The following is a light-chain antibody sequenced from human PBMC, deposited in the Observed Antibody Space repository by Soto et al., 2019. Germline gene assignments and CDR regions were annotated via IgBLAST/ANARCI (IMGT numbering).Light chain of an antibody. CDR3: MSYTTSPTLYV. V-gene: IGLV2-14*01. Sequence: QSVLTQPASVSGSPGQSITISCTGASSDIGDYNYVSWYQQHPGKAPKLMIYEIRNRPSGVSSRFSGSKSGNTASLTISGLQAEDEADYYCMSYTTSPTLYVFGTGTKLTVL. CDR2: EIR. CDR1: SSDIGDYNY. J-gene: IGLJ1*01.